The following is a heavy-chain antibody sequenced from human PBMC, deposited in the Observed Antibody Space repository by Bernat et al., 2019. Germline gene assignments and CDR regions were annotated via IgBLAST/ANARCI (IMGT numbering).Heavy chain of an antibody. CDR2: ISSSSSYT. CDR3: ARDRYYYDSRGSDY. CDR1: GFTFSDYY. Sequence: QVQLVESGGGLVKPGGSLRLSCAASGFTFSDYYMSWIRQAPGKGLEWVSYISSSSSYTNYADSVKGRFTISRDNAKNSLYLQMNSLRAEDTAVYYCARDRYYYDSRGSDYWGQGTLVTVSS. D-gene: IGHD3-22*01. V-gene: IGHV3-11*05. J-gene: IGHJ4*02.